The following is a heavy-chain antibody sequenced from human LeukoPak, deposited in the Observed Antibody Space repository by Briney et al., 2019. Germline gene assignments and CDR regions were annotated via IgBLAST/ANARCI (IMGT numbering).Heavy chain of an antibody. CDR1: GGSISSYY. CDR3: ARVTGSAASGYVPNYYYYMDV. J-gene: IGHJ6*03. V-gene: IGHV4-4*07. D-gene: IGHD5-12*01. Sequence: PSETLSLTCTFSGGSISSYYWSWIRQPAGKGLEWIGRIHTSGSTNYNPSLKSRVTISVDTSKNQFSLKLSSVTAADTAVYYCARVTGSAASGYVPNYYYYMDVWGKGTTVTVSS. CDR2: IHTSGST.